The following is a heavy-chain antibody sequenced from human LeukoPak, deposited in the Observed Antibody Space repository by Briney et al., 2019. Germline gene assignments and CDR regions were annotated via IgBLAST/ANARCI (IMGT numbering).Heavy chain of an antibody. V-gene: IGHV1-18*01. CDR1: GYTFTSYG. CDR2: ISAYNGNT. J-gene: IGHJ4*02. D-gene: IGHD3-22*01. CDR3: ARVHSSGYSPFDY. Sequence: AASVKVSCKASGYTFTSYGISWVRQAPGQGLEWMGWISAYNGNTNYAQKLQGRVTMTTDTSTSTAYMELSSLRSEDTAVYYCARVHSSGYSPFDYWGQGTLVTVSS.